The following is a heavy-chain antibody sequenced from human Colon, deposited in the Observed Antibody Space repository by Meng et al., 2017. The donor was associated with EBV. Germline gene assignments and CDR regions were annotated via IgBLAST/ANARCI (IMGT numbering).Heavy chain of an antibody. V-gene: IGHV4-4*02. J-gene: IGHJ1*01. D-gene: IGHD3-10*01. CDR2: IPHRGSS. Sequence: QLPLPESAPPPVNPSQTSSLACALSGDSIPNHNWWAWVRQPPGKVLEWIGEIPHRGSSAYNPSLKSRVSMSIDKSKNQFSLKLTSVTAADTAVYHCLRGSGGSVWGQGTLVTVSS. CDR1: GDSIPNHNW. CDR3: LRGSGGSV.